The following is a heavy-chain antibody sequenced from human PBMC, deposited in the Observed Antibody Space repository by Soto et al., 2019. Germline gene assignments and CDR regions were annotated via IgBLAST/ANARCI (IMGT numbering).Heavy chain of an antibody. J-gene: IGHJ4*02. D-gene: IGHD4-4*01. V-gene: IGHV1-69*02. CDR3: ARSYSNYVAFDY. CDR2: IIPILGIT. Sequence: SLNVSCKADGYIFTDYHIHWLRHPPGQGLECMGIIIPILGITNYAQKFQGRVTIPADKSTSTAYMELSSLRSEDTAVYYCARSYSNYVAFDYRGQGTLVIVFS. CDR1: GYIFTDYH.